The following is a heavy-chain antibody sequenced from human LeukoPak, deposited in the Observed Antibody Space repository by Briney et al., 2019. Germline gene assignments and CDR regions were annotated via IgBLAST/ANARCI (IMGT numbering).Heavy chain of an antibody. CDR1: GGPFSGYN. J-gene: IGHJ2*01. CDR2: INHSGST. Sequence: PSETLSLTCAVYGGPFSGYNWSWIRQPPGKGLEWIGEINHSGSTNYNPSLKSRVTTSVHTSKKQFSLRLTSVTAADTAVYYCARGSPLDWYFDLWGRGTLVSVSS. CDR3: ARGSPLDWYFDL. V-gene: IGHV4-34*01.